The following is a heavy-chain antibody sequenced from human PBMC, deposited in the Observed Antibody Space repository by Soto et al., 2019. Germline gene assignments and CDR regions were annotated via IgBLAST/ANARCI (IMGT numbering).Heavy chain of an antibody. CDR2: IYYSGTT. J-gene: IGHJ6*02. CDR1: NGSISNYY. V-gene: IGHV4-59*01. CDR3: ARRSIVDTAYFRGRYDGLDV. D-gene: IGHD5-18*01. Sequence: QVQLQESGPGLVKPSETLSLTCTVSNGSISNYYWTWIRQPPGRGLEWIGFIYYSGTTTYKPSLKSRVAISVDTSKNQSSLRLSSVTAADPAVYFCARRSIVDTAYFRGRYDGLDVWGQGTTVTVSS.